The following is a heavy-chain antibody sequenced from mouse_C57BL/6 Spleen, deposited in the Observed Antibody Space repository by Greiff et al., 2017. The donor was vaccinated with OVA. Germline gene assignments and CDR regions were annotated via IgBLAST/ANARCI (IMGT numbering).Heavy chain of an antibody. CDR3: AREGGYYLGY. Sequence: QVQLQQSGAELVKPGASVKLSCKASGYTFTSYWMHWVKQRPGQGLEWIGMIHPNSGSTNYNEKFKSKATLTVDKSSSTAYMQLSSLTSEDSAVYYCAREGGYYLGYWGQGTTLTVSS. J-gene: IGHJ2*01. D-gene: IGHD1-1*02. CDR2: IHPNSGST. V-gene: IGHV1-64*01. CDR1: GYTFTSYW.